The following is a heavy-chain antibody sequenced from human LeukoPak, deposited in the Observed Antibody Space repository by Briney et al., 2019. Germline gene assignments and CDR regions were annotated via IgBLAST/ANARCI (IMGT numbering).Heavy chain of an antibody. CDR2: ISSSSSYI. J-gene: IGHJ5*02. CDR1: GFTFSSNA. D-gene: IGHD3-22*01. Sequence: GGSLRLSCAASGFTFSSNAMSWVRQAPGKGLEWVSSISSSSSYIYYADSVKGRFTISRHNAKNSLYLQMNSLRTEDTAVYYCARTYDSSANWFDPWGQGTLVTVSS. V-gene: IGHV3-21*01. CDR3: ARTYDSSANWFDP.